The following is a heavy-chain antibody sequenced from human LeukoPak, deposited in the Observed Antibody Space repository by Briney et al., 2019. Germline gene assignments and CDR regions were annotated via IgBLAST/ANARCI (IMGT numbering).Heavy chain of an antibody. CDR3: ARVYRKASSSPLGPDY. Sequence: GASVKVSCKVSGYTLTELSMHWVRQAPGKGLEWMGGFDPEDGETIYAQKFQGRVTMTRDTSISTAYMELSRLRSDDTAVYYCARVYRKASSSPLGPDYWGQGTLVTVSS. CDR1: GYTLTELS. J-gene: IGHJ4*02. CDR2: FDPEDGET. V-gene: IGHV1-24*01. D-gene: IGHD6-13*01.